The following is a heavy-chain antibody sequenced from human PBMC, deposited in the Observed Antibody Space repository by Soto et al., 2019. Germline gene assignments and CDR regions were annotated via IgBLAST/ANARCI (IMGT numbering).Heavy chain of an antibody. CDR3: AKAYSSSSLADYFDY. D-gene: IGHD6-6*01. Sequence: EVQLLESGGGLVQPGGSLRLSCAASGFTFSSYAMSWVRQAPGKGLEWVSAISGSGGSTYYADSVKGRITISRDNSKNTLYLQMNSLRAEDTAVYYFAKAYSSSSLADYFDYWGQGTLVTVSS. CDR2: ISGSGGST. J-gene: IGHJ4*02. CDR1: GFTFSSYA. V-gene: IGHV3-23*01.